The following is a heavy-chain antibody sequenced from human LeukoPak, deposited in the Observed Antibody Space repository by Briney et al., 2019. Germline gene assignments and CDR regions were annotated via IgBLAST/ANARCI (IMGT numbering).Heavy chain of an antibody. Sequence: GGSLRLFCAASGFTFSSYGMHWVRQAPGKGLEWVAVISYDGSNKYYADSVKGRFTISRDNSKNTLYLQMNSLRAEDTAVYYCATGKVDYWGQGTLVTVSS. D-gene: IGHD4-23*01. CDR1: GFTFSSYG. J-gene: IGHJ4*02. V-gene: IGHV3-30*03. CDR2: ISYDGSNK. CDR3: ATGKVDY.